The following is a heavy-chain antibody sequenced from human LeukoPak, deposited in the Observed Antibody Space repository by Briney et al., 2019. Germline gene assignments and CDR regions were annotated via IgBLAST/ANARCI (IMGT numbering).Heavy chain of an antibody. J-gene: IGHJ4*02. CDR1: GFTFSNYA. Sequence: GGSLRLSCAASGFTFSNYAMNWLRQAPGKGLEWVSFVTASGGTTYYADSVKGRFTISRDNSKNTLYLQMNSLRTEDTAVYYCAKAEGYDILTGLDYWGQGTLVTVSS. CDR2: VTASGGTT. D-gene: IGHD3-9*01. CDR3: AKAEGYDILTGLDY. V-gene: IGHV3-23*01.